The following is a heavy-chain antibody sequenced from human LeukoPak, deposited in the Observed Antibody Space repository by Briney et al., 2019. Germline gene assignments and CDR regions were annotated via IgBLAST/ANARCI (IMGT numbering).Heavy chain of an antibody. Sequence: ASVKVSCKASGYTFTSYDINWVRQATGQGLEWMGWMNPNSGNTGYAQKLQGRVTMTTDTSTSTAYMELRSLRSDDTAVYYCARVTPINIVLMVYALDYWGQGTLVTVSS. CDR3: ARVTPINIVLMVYALDY. D-gene: IGHD2-8*01. V-gene: IGHV1-8*01. CDR1: GYTFTSYD. J-gene: IGHJ4*02. CDR2: MNPNSGNT.